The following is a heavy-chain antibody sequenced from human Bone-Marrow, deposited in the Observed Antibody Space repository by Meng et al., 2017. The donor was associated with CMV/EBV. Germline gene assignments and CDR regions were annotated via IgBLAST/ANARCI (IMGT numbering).Heavy chain of an antibody. J-gene: IGHJ4*01. Sequence: APGKVSCKASGYTFTSHGIRWLRQDPGQGFEWMGWSSPYSGNTNYAQKIQGRVTVTTDKSTSTAYMELRSLRSDDAADYYCGRDQVQWFVELTYFDDWGQGTRVTVSS. CDR2: SSPYSGNT. CDR3: GRDQVQWFVELTYFDD. CDR1: GYTFTSHG. V-gene: IGHV1-18*01. D-gene: IGHD2-8*01.